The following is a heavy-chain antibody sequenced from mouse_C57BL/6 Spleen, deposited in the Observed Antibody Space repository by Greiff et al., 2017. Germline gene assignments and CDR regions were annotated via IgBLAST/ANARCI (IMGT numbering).Heavy chain of an antibody. V-gene: IGHV1-26*01. CDR2: INPNNGGT. CDR3: ARFHYYGSSYDDYAMDY. CDR1: GYTFTDYY. Sequence: VQLKQSGPELVKPGASVKISCKASGYTFTDYYMNWVKQSHGKSLEWIGDINPNNGGTSYNQKFKGKATLTVDKSSSTAYMELRSLTSEASAVYYCARFHYYGSSYDDYAMDYWGQGTSVTVSS. J-gene: IGHJ4*01. D-gene: IGHD1-1*01.